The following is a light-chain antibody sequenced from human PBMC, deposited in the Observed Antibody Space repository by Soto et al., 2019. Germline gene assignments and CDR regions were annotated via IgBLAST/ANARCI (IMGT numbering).Light chain of an antibody. V-gene: IGKV3-20*01. CDR3: QQYGSSPFT. Sequence: EIVLTQSPGTLSLSPGERATLSCRASQSVSSGYLAWYQHKRGQAPRLLIYVASSRATGISDRFSGSGSGSDFTLTISRLEPEDFALYYCQQYGSSPFTFGQGTKLEIK. J-gene: IGKJ2*01. CDR2: VAS. CDR1: QSVSSGY.